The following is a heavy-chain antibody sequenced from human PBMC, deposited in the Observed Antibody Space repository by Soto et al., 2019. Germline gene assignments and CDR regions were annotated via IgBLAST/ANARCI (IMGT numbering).Heavy chain of an antibody. CDR1: GGSISSYL. Sequence: PSETLSLTCTASGGSISSYLWSWIRQPPGKGLEWIGYIYYSGSTNYNPSLKSRVTISVDTSKNQLSLKLSSVTAADTAVYYCARVPAAAGKVFDYWGQGTLVTVSS. J-gene: IGHJ4*02. D-gene: IGHD6-13*01. CDR3: ARVPAAAGKVFDY. CDR2: IYYSGST. V-gene: IGHV4-59*01.